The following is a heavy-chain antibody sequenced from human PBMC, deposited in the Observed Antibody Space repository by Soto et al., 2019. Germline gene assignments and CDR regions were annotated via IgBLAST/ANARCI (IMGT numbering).Heavy chain of an antibody. V-gene: IGHV4-34*01. CDR1: GGSFSGYY. D-gene: IGHD5-18*01. CDR2: INHSGST. J-gene: IGHJ3*02. Sequence: PSETLSLTCAVYGGSFSGYYWSWIRQPPGKGLGWIGEINHSGSTNYNPSLKSRVTISVDTSKNQFSLKLSSVTAADTAVYYCARGWIQLWLLNADAFDIWGQGTMVTVSS. CDR3: ARGWIQLWLLNADAFDI.